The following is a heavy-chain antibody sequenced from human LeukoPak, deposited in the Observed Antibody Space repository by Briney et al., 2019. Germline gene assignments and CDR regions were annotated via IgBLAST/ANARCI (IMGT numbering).Heavy chain of an antibody. CDR1: GYSFTNYW. J-gene: IGHJ4*02. CDR2: IYPGDSDT. D-gene: IGHD6-6*01. Sequence: GESLKISCQGSGYSFTNYWIGWVRQMPGEGLELMGIIYPGDSDTRYSPSFQGQVTISADKSISTAYLQWSSLKASDTAIYYCARGSGREQVVRFDFWGQGALVTVSS. CDR3: ARGSGREQVVRFDF. V-gene: IGHV5-51*01.